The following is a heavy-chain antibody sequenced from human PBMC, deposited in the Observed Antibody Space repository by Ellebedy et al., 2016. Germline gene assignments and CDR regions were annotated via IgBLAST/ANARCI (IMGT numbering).Heavy chain of an antibody. CDR3: AREGRYSGSRGY. CDR2: IIPIFGTV. J-gene: IGHJ4*02. V-gene: IGHV1-69*13. Sequence: SVKVSCXASGGTFSSYAISWVRQAPGQGLEWMGGIIPIFGTVNYAQKFQGRVTITADESTSTAYMELRSLRSDDTAVYYCAREGRYSGSRGYWGQGTLVTVSS. CDR1: GGTFSSYA. D-gene: IGHD1-26*01.